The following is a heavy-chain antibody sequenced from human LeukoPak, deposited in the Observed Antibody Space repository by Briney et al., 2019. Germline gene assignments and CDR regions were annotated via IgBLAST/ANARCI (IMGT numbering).Heavy chain of an antibody. CDR3: ARGGGLDV. CDR1: GFTFSSYW. J-gene: IGHJ6*02. Sequence: GGSLRLSCAASGFTFSSYWMNWALQAPGKGLEWVASINHNGNVNYYVDSVKGRFTISRDNAKNSLYLQMSNLRAEDTAVYFCARGGGLDVWGQGATVTVSS. V-gene: IGHV3-7*03. CDR2: INHNGNVN. D-gene: IGHD3-16*01.